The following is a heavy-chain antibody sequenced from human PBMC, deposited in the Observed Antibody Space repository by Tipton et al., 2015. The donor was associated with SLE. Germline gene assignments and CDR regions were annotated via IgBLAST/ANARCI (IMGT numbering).Heavy chain of an antibody. CDR1: RGSITASSDY. CDR3: ARHLRYYYDISGWDWYFDL. Sequence: TLSLTCIVSRGSITASSDYWGWVRQPPGKGPEWIGSVYNTGSTFYNPSLKSRVTISVDTSKNGFSLKLSSVTAADTAVYYCARHLRYYYDISGWDWYFDLWGRGTLVTVSS. V-gene: IGHV4-39*01. D-gene: IGHD3-22*01. CDR2: VYNTGST. J-gene: IGHJ2*01.